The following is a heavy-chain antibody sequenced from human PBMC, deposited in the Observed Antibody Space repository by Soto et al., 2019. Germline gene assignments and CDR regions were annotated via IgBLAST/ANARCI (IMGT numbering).Heavy chain of an antibody. V-gene: IGHV3-30-3*01. D-gene: IGHD3-3*01. CDR2: ISYDGSNK. CDR3: AREPRDYYDGGRGYYYGMAV. Sequence: PGGARRVSWSASGGTFSTDRMHWGRQAPGKGLEWGAVISYDGSNKYYADSVKGRLTIFRANSKNTLYLQMSSLRGEDTAVYYCAREPRDYYDGGRGYYYGMAVWRSGTRVTAS. J-gene: IGHJ6*02. CDR1: GGTFSTDR.